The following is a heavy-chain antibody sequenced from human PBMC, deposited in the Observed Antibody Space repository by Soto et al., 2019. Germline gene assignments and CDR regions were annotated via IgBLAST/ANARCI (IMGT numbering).Heavy chain of an antibody. CDR3: ARYSNYPDYYYYGMDV. D-gene: IGHD4-4*01. V-gene: IGHV1-69*13. J-gene: IGHJ6*02. CDR1: GGTFSSYA. Sequence: GASVKVSCKASGGTFSSYAISWVRQAPGQGLEWMGGIIPIFGTANYAQKFQGRVTITADESTSTAYMELSSLRSEDTAVYYCARYSNYPDYYYYGMDVWGQGTTVTVSS. CDR2: IIPIFGTA.